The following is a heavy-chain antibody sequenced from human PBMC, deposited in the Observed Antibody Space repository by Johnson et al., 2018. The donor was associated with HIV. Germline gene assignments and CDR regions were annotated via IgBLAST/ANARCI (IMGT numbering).Heavy chain of an antibody. CDR1: GFTFSSYA. CDR3: ARGYSSNFDS. Sequence: QVQLVESGGGVVQPGRFLTLSCAAPGFTFSSYAMHWVRQAPGKGLEWVAVISYDGSNKYYADSMKGRFTISRDNAKNSLYLQMNSVRAEDTTVYFCARGYSSNFDSWGQGTMVTVSS. CDR2: ISYDGSNK. D-gene: IGHD5-12*01. J-gene: IGHJ3*02. V-gene: IGHV3-30*04.